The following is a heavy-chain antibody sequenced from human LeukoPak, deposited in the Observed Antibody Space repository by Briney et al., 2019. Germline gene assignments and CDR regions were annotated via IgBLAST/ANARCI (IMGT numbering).Heavy chain of an antibody. V-gene: IGHV1-46*01. D-gene: IGHD5-18*01. Sequence: ASVKVSCKASRYTFTSYYMHWVRQAPGHGLEWMGIINPSGGSTSYAQKFQGRVTMTRDTSTSTVYMELSSLRTEDTAVYYCAREIDTAMVPDYWGQGTLVTVSS. J-gene: IGHJ4*02. CDR3: AREIDTAMVPDY. CDR1: RYTFTSYY. CDR2: INPSGGST.